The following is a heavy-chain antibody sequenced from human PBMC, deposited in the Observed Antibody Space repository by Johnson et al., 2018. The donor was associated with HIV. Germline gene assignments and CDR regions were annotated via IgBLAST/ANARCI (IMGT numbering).Heavy chain of an antibody. D-gene: IGHD4-11*01. V-gene: IGHV3-15*02. CDR3: TTPITVTYAFDI. CDR2: ITSTTAGGTK. CDR1: GFTFSNAW. Sequence: VQLVESGGALVKPGGSLRLSCAASGFTFSNAWMNWVRQAPGKGLEWVGRITSTTAGGTKDDAAPVQGRLTISRDDSKNTLYLQMNSRKTEDTAVYYCTTPITVTYAFDIWGQGTMVTVSS. J-gene: IGHJ3*02.